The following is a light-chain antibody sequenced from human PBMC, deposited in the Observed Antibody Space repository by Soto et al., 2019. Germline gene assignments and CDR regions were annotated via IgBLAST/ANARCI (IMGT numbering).Light chain of an antibody. CDR1: QSVSGNY. CDR2: GAS. Sequence: ESVLTQSPGTLSLYPGERATLSCRASQSVSGNYVAWYQQKPGQAPRLLIYGASSRATGIPDRFSGSGSATDFTLTISRLGPEDFAVYYCQQYGSSPPLTFGGGTKVDIK. CDR3: QQYGSSPPLT. J-gene: IGKJ4*01. V-gene: IGKV3-20*01.